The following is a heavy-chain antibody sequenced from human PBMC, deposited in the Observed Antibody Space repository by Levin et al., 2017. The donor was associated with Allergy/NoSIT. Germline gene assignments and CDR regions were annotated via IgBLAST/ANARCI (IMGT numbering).Heavy chain of an antibody. CDR1: GGSISSYY. CDR2: IYYSGST. J-gene: IGHJ4*02. Sequence: PSETLSLTCTVSGGSISSYYWTWIRQPPGKGLEWIGYIYYSGSTNYNPSLKSRVTISVDTSKTQFSLRLTSVTAADTAVYYCARVSTGTWGWLFDSWGQGTLVTVSS. CDR3: ARVSTGTWGWLFDS. V-gene: IGHV4-59*01. D-gene: IGHD1-1*01.